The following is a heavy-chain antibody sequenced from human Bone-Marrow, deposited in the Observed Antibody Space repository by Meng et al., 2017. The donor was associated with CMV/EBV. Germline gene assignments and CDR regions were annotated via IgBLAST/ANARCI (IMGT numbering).Heavy chain of an antibody. CDR2: INPSGGST. D-gene: IGHD3-16*01. J-gene: IGHJ6*02. V-gene: IGHV1-46*01. CDR1: GYTFTSYY. CDR3: CFRSNYYYYGMDV. Sequence: ASVKVSCKASGYTFTSYYMHWVRQAPGQGLEWMGIINPSGGSTRYAQKFQGRVTMTRNTSTSTVYMELSSLRSEDTAVYYCCFRSNYYYYGMDVWGQGTTVTVSS.